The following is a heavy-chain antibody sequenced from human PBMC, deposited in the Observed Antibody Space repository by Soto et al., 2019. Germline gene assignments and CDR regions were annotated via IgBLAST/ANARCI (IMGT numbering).Heavy chain of an antibody. D-gene: IGHD3-3*01. CDR1: GFTYSNNA. Sequence: EVQLLESGGGLVQPGGSLRLSCAASGFTYSNNAMSWVRQAPGKGLEWVSTISSSGSTYYADSVQGRFTISRDNSKNTLNLQMNNLRAEDTALYYCAKERLALGFDYWGQGNLVTVSS. J-gene: IGHJ4*02. CDR2: ISSSGST. V-gene: IGHV3-23*01. CDR3: AKERLALGFDY.